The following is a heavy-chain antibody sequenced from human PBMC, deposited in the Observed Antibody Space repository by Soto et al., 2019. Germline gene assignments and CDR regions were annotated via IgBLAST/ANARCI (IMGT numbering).Heavy chain of an antibody. V-gene: IGHV1-18*04. J-gene: IGHJ4*02. CDR3: VGNPRKNYES. Sequence: ASVKVSCKASGYTFTSYGISWVRQASGQGLEWMGWISAYNGNTNYAQKLQGRVTMTTDTSTSTAYMELRSLRSDDTAVYYCVGNPRKNYESWGQGTMVTVSS. CDR1: GYTFTSYG. CDR2: ISAYNGNT.